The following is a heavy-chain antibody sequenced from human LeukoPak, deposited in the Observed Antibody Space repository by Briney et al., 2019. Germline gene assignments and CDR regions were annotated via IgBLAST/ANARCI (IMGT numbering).Heavy chain of an antibody. Sequence: PSETLSLTCTVSGGSISGYYWSWIRQPAGKGLEWIGRIYTSESINYNPTLKSRITMSVDTSKNQISLRLSSVTAADTAVYFCARDDLVYSGHHGMDVWGRGITVTVSS. J-gene: IGHJ6*02. D-gene: IGHD3-10*02. V-gene: IGHV4-4*07. CDR3: ARDDLVYSGHHGMDV. CDR2: IYTSESI. CDR1: GGSISGYY.